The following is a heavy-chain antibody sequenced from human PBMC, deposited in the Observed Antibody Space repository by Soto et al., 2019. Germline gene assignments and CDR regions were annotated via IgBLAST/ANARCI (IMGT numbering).Heavy chain of an antibody. CDR1: GDSVSSAITS. Sequence: QGQLQQSGPGLVKPSQTLSLTCAISGDSVSSAITSWNWIRQSPSRGLEWLGRTYYRSKWFHDYAASVKSRITIHTDTSKTQFSLELNSMTPEDTAVYYCARGNALDVWGQGTVVTVSS. CDR2: TYYRSKWFH. J-gene: IGHJ3*01. D-gene: IGHD3-10*01. CDR3: ARGNALDV. V-gene: IGHV6-1*01.